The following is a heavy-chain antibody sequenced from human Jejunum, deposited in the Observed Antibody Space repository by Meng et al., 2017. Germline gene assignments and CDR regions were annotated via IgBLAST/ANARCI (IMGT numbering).Heavy chain of an antibody. Sequence: GESLKISCAASGFTFSSYVMSWVRQAPGKGLEWVSDISDSGGRTYYADSVKGRFTISRDNSKNTLYLQMNSLRAEDTAVYYCAKDDGGSYTTSFAIWGPGKMV. CDR2: ISDSGGRT. CDR3: AKDDGGSYTTSFAI. D-gene: IGHD1-26*01. CDR1: GFTFSSYV. V-gene: IGHV3-23*01. J-gene: IGHJ3*02.